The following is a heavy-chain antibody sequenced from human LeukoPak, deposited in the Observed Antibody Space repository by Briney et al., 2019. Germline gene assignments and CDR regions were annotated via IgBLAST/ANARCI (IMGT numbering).Heavy chain of an antibody. Sequence: GGSLRLSCAASGFTFSRNGMTWVRQAPGKGLGWVSAISGSGGNTYYADSVKGRFTISRDNSKNTLYLQMNSLRAEDTAVYYCAKYLFGSYWGQGTLVTVSS. CDR3: AKYLFGSY. CDR1: GFTFSRNG. J-gene: IGHJ4*02. CDR2: ISGSGGNT. V-gene: IGHV3-23*01. D-gene: IGHD3-10*02.